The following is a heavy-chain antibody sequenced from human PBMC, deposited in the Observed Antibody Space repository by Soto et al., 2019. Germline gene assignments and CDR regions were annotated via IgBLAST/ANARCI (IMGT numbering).Heavy chain of an antibody. CDR1: GYTFSDYY. Sequence: GASVKVSCKASGYTFSDYYLHWVRQAPGQGLEWMGWINPNSGGTNYAQKFQGWVTMTRDTSISTAYLELTRLTSDDTAVYYCARGLRYSGYDFGSDAFDIWGQGTMVT. CDR2: INPNSGGT. J-gene: IGHJ3*02. V-gene: IGHV1-2*04. CDR3: ARGLRYSGYDFGSDAFDI. D-gene: IGHD5-12*01.